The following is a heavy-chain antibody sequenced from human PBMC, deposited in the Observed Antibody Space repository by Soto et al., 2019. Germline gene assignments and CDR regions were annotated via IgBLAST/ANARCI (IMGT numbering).Heavy chain of an antibody. Sequence: GASVKVYCKASGYTFTSYGISWLRQSAGQGLEWMGWISAYNGNTNYAQKLQGRVTMTTDTSTSTAYMELRSLRSGDTAVYYCASGDPDIVVVPAASGSYYYGMDVWGQGTTVTVSS. D-gene: IGHD2-2*01. CDR2: ISAYNGNT. CDR3: ASGDPDIVVVPAASGSYYYGMDV. V-gene: IGHV1-18*04. J-gene: IGHJ6*02. CDR1: GYTFTSYG.